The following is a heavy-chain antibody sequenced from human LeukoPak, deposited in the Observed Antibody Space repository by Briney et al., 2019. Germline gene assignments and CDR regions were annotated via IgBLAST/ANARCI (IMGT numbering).Heavy chain of an antibody. J-gene: IGHJ4*02. CDR2: IRYDGSNK. CDR3: ARIVSSGWYQDY. CDR1: GFTFSSYG. V-gene: IGHV3-30*02. D-gene: IGHD6-19*01. Sequence: PGGSLRLSCAASGFTFSSYGMHWVRQAPGKGLEWVAFIRYDGSNKYYADSVKGRFTISRDNAKNSLYLQMNSLRAEDTAVYYCARIVSSGWYQDYWGQGTLVTVSS.